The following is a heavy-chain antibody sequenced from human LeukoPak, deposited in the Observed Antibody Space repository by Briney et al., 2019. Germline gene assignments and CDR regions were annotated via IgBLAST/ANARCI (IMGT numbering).Heavy chain of an antibody. CDR3: ARDGVAVAELLDY. CDR1: GSTFITYG. Sequence: ASVKVSFTPSGSTFITYGISWVRQAPGQGREGMGWISGYNDNTKSAQKFQGRVTMTTDTSTRTAYMELRSLRSDDTAVYYCARDGVAVAELLDYWGQGTLVTVSS. V-gene: IGHV1-18*01. CDR2: ISGYNDNT. D-gene: IGHD6-19*01. J-gene: IGHJ4*02.